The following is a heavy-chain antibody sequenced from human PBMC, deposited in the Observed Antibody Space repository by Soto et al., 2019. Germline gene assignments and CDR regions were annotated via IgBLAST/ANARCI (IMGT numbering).Heavy chain of an antibody. CDR3: ARTFGGACSGDGCPSRYRQFDQ. CDR2: IKQDGSEK. CDR1: GFTFSMRW. J-gene: IGHJ4*02. Sequence: EVQLVESGGGLVQPGGSLRLSCAASGFTFSMRWMTWVRQAPGKGLEWVAHIKQDGSEKDYVDSVKGRFTISRDNAKNSLYVQMNSLRVEVTALDYCARTFGGACSGDGCPSRYRQFDQWGQGTLVTVSS. V-gene: IGHV3-7*05. D-gene: IGHD6-25*01.